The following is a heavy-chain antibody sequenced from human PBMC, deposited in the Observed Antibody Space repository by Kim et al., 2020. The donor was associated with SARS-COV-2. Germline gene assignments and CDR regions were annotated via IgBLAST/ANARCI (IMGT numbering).Heavy chain of an antibody. V-gene: IGHV3-43D*03. D-gene: IGHD3-10*01. CDR1: GFTFDDYA. Sequence: GGSLRLSCAASGFTFDDYAMHWVRQAPGKGLEWVSLISWDGGSTYYADSVKGRFTISRDNSKNSLYLQMNSLRAEDTALYYCAKDDYYGSGSYNYYYYYGMDVWGQGTTVTVSS. CDR2: ISWDGGST. CDR3: AKDDYYGSGSYNYYYYYGMDV. J-gene: IGHJ6*02.